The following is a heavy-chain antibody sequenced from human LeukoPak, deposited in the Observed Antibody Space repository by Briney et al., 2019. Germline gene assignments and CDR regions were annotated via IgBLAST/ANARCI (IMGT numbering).Heavy chain of an antibody. V-gene: IGHV4-31*03. CDR2: VSYSGST. CDR1: GGSITSGRYY. D-gene: IGHD1-20*01. J-gene: IGHJ5*02. Sequence: ASQTLSLTCTLSGGSITSGRYYWTWIRQHPQRGLEWIGYVSYSGSTNYNSSLKSRLTILADTSKNQFYLRLTSVTAADTAVYYCARDPRGDITGTTFDRWGQGTLVTVSS. CDR3: ARDPRGDITGTTFDR.